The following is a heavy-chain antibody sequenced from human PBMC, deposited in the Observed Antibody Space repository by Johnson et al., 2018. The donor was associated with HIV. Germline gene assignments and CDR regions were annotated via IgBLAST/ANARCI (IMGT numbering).Heavy chain of an antibody. J-gene: IGHJ3*02. CDR2: ISSSGSTI. D-gene: IGHD3-22*01. V-gene: IGHV3-11*04. CDR3: ARDNSFSYYYDSRGFPDAFDI. Sequence: QVQLVESGGGLVKPGGSLRLSCAASGFTFSDYYMSWIRQAPGKGLEWVSYISSSGSTINYADSVKGRFTISRDNAKNSLYLQMNSLRAEDTALYYCARDNSFSYYYDSRGFPDAFDIWGQGTMVTFSS. CDR1: GFTFSDYY.